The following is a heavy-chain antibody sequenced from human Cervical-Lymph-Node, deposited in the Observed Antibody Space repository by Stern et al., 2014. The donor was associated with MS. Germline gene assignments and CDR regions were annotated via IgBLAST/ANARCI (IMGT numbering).Heavy chain of an antibody. V-gene: IGHV4-59*01. D-gene: IGHD6-19*01. CDR1: GGSISSYY. CDR2: IYYSGST. CDR3: ARVEGLAFDY. Sequence: VQLVESGPGLVKPSETLSLTCTVSGGSISSYYWSWIRQPPGKGLEWIGYIYYSGSTNYNPSLKSRVTISVDTSKNQFSLKLSSVTAADTAVYYCARVEGLAFDYWGQGTLVTVSS. J-gene: IGHJ4*02.